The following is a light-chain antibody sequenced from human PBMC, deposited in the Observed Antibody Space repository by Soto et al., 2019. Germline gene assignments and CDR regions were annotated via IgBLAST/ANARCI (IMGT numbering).Light chain of an antibody. CDR2: SAS. Sequence: EIVMTQSPVTLSVSPGESATLSCSASERISNNLACYQQKPGQAPRLLIYSASTRATGIPARFIGSGSAKEFTPTISSLQSEDFAVYYCQQRSNWPPITFGQGTRLENK. J-gene: IGKJ5*01. V-gene: IGKV3D-15*01. CDR1: ERISNN. CDR3: QQRSNWPPIT.